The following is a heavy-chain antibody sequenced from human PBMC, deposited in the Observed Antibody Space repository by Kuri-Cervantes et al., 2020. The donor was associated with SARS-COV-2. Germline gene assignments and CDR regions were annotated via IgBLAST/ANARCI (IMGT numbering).Heavy chain of an antibody. V-gene: IGHV3-30*18. CDR2: ISYDGSNK. J-gene: IGHJ5*02. Sequence: GGSLRLSCAASGFTFSSYGMHWVRQAPGKGLEWVAVISYDGSNKYYADSVKGRFTISRDNSKNTLYLQMNSLRAADTALYYCAKGWNSLDPWGQGTLVTVSS. CDR3: AKGWNSLDP. CDR1: GFTFSSYG. D-gene: IGHD1-7*01.